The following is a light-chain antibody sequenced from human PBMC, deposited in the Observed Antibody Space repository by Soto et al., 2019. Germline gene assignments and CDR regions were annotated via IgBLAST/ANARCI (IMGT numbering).Light chain of an antibody. CDR2: KAS. J-gene: IGKJ1*01. CDR1: QNLNTW. Sequence: DIQMTQSPSTLSASVGDRVTITCRASQNLNTWLAWFQQKPGKAPTLLIYKASGLESGVRSRFSGRGSGTEYSLTISSLQPDDFSTYDLQRYNSYPWTFGQGPKVEI. V-gene: IGKV1-5*03. CDR3: QRYNSYPWT.